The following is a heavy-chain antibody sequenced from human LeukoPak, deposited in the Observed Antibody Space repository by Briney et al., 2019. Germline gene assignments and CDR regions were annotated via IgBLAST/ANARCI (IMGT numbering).Heavy chain of an antibody. CDR3: ARVTGYMIEDYFDY. J-gene: IGHJ4*02. Sequence: SETLSLTCTVSGGSISSSSYYWGWIRQPPGKGLEWIGYIYYSGSTNYNPSLKSRVTISVDTSRNQFSLKLSSVTAADTAVYYCARVTGYMIEDYFDYWGQGTLVTVSS. CDR1: GGSISSSSYY. D-gene: IGHD3-22*01. V-gene: IGHV4-61*05. CDR2: IYYSGST.